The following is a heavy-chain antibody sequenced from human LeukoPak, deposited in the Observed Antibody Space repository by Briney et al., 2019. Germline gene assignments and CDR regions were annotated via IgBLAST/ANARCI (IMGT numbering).Heavy chain of an antibody. V-gene: IGHV3-33*01. J-gene: IGHJ4*02. D-gene: IGHD6-13*01. CDR3: ARGRIAAAANPPFDY. CDR1: GFTFSSYG. CDR2: IWYDGSNK. Sequence: GGSLRLSCAASGFTFSSYGMHWVRQAPGKGLEWVAVIWYDGSNKYYADSVKGRFTISRDNSKNTLYLQMNSLRAEDTAVYYCARGRIAAAANPPFDYWGQGTLVTVSS.